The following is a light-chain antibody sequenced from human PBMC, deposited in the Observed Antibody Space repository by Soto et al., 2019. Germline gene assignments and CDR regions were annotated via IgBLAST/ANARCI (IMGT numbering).Light chain of an antibody. J-gene: IGKJ4*01. CDR2: GAS. CDR1: QSVSSN. V-gene: IGKV3-15*01. CDR3: QQYNNWPLT. Sequence: EIVMTQSPATLSVSPGKRVTLSCRASQSVSSNLAWYQQKPGQAPRLLIHGASTRATGIPARFSGSGSGTEFALTITSLQSEDLAVYYCQQYNNWPLTFGGGTKVDIK.